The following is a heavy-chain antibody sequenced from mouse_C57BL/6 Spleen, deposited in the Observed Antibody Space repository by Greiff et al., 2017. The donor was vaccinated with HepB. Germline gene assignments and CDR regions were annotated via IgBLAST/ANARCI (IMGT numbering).Heavy chain of an antibody. CDR3: AREGLFITTVVGYFDV. CDR1: GFTFSSYT. V-gene: IGHV5-9*01. Sequence: EVQLQESGGGLVKPGGSLKLSCAASGFTFSSYTMSWVRQTPGKRLEWVATISGGGGNTYYPDSVKGRFTISRDNAKNTLYLQMSSLRSEDTALYYCAREGLFITTVVGYFDVWGTGTTVTVSS. J-gene: IGHJ1*03. D-gene: IGHD1-1*01. CDR2: ISGGGGNT.